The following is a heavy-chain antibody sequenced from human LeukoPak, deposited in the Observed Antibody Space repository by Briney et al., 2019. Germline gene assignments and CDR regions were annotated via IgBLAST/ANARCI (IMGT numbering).Heavy chain of an antibody. CDR3: ARDIAVAGNYFDY. Sequence: GGSLRLSCAASGFTFSSYWMHWVRRAPGKGLVWVSRINSDGSSTNYADSVKGRFTISRDNAKNTLYPQMNSLRAEDTAVYYCARDIAVAGNYFDYWGQGTLVTVSS. CDR2: INSDGSST. CDR1: GFTFSSYW. J-gene: IGHJ4*02. V-gene: IGHV3-74*01. D-gene: IGHD6-19*01.